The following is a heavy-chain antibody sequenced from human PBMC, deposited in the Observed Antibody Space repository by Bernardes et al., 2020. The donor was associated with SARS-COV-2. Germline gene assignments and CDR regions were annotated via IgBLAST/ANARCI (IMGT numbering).Heavy chain of an antibody. D-gene: IGHD2-8*01. V-gene: IGHV3-74*01. J-gene: IGHJ6*02. CDR1: GFTFSTYW. CDR2: ISSDGSTT. CDR3: VRKYGHSYGMDV. Sequence: GGSLRLSCTASGFTFSTYWMHWVRQAPGKGLVWVSRISSDGSTTNYADSVKGRFTVSRDNAKNTLYLQMNSLRAEDTAVYYCVRKYGHSYGMDVWGQGTTVIVSS.